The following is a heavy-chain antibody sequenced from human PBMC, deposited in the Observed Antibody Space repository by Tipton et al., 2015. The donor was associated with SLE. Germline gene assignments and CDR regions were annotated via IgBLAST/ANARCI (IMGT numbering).Heavy chain of an antibody. CDR1: GGSISSTYYY. CDR2: LYYNGST. V-gene: IGHV4-39*07. CDR3: ARHFAFACTGGSCSRTDNPYWYFEL. D-gene: IGHD2-15*01. J-gene: IGHJ2*01. Sequence: TLSLTCTVSGGSISSTYYYWIWIRQPPGKGLEWIGTLYYNGSTYYSRSLRSRVTISVDTSKNQFSLKLNSVTAADTAVYYCARHFAFACTGGSCSRTDNPYWYFELWGRGTLVTVSS.